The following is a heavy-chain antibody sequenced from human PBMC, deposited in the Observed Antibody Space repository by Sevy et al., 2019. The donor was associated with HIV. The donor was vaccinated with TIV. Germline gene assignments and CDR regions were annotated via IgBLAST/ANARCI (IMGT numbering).Heavy chain of an antibody. Sequence: ASVKVSCKASGYTFTSYGISWVRQAPGQGLEWMGWISAYNGNTNYAQKLQGRVTMTTDTSTSTAYMELRSLRSDDTAVYYCARDYYYDSSGDEYFDYWGQGTLVTVSS. J-gene: IGHJ4*02. D-gene: IGHD3-22*01. CDR3: ARDYYYDSSGDEYFDY. V-gene: IGHV1-18*04. CDR2: ISAYNGNT. CDR1: GYTFTSYG.